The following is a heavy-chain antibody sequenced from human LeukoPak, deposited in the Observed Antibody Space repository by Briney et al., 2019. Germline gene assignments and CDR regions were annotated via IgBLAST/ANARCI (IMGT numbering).Heavy chain of an antibody. J-gene: IGHJ2*01. CDR1: GFTFSNYA. CDR3: ARGGGGQSGWYFDL. Sequence: PGRSLRLSCAASGFTFSNYAMDWVRQAPGKGLEWVAVISLDGGQKYYADSVKGRFTISRDNSKNTLYLQMHSLRAEDTAVFYCARGGGGQSGWYFDLWGRGTRVTVSS. V-gene: IGHV3-30*04. CDR2: ISLDGGQK. D-gene: IGHD3-16*01.